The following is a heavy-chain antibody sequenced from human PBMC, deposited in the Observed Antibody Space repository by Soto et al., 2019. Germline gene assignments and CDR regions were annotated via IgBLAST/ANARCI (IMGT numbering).Heavy chain of an antibody. CDR3: AKRTSGFFPFDS. CDR1: GFTFSSYA. Sequence: PGGSLRLSCAASGFTFSSYALAWVRQAPGKGLGWVSIISGSDTTFYADSVKGRFTISRDDSKNTLFLQMNSLRAEDTAVYYCAKRTSGFFPFDSWGQGTLVTVSS. J-gene: IGHJ4*02. D-gene: IGHD1-26*01. CDR2: ISGSDTT. V-gene: IGHV3-23*01.